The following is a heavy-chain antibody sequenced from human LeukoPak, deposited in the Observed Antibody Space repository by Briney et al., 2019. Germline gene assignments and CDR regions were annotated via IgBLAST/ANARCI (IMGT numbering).Heavy chain of an antibody. CDR1: GYTFTSYG. CDR3: ARDMRGEMQGPYYYDSSGYYWAY. J-gene: IGHJ4*02. CDR2: ISAYNGNT. D-gene: IGHD3-22*01. Sequence: ASVKVSCKASGYTFTSYGISWVRQAPGQGLEWMGWISAYNGNTNYAQKLQGRVTMTTDTSTSTAYMELRSLRSDDTAVYYCARDMRGEMQGPYYYDSSGYYWAYWGQGTLVTVSP. V-gene: IGHV1-18*01.